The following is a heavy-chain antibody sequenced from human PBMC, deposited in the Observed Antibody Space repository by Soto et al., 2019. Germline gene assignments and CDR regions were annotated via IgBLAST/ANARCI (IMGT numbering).Heavy chain of an antibody. D-gene: IGHD2-15*01. CDR3: ARDLGGYCSGGSCYDYVMAV. V-gene: IGHV1-69*04. J-gene: IGHJ6*04. CDR2: IIPILGIA. CDR1: GGTFGSYT. Sequence: SVKVSCKASGGTFGSYTISWVRQAPGQGLEWMGRIIPILGIANYAQKFQGRVTITADKSTSTAYMELSSLRSEDTAVYYCARDLGGYCSGGSCYDYVMAVWGKGTTVTVSS.